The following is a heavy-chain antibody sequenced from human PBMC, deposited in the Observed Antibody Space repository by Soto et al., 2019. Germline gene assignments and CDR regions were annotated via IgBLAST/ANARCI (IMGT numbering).Heavy chain of an antibody. CDR1: GFTFSNAW. CDR2: ISGSGGST. CDR3: AKDRAVAEVNYFDY. J-gene: IGHJ4*02. Sequence: EVQLVESGGGLVKPGGSLRLSCAASGFTFSNAWMSWVRQAPGKGLEWVSAISGSGGSTYYADSVKGRFTISRDNSKNTLYLQMNSLRAEDTAVYYCAKDRAVAEVNYFDYWGQGTLVTVSS. D-gene: IGHD6-19*01. V-gene: IGHV3-23*04.